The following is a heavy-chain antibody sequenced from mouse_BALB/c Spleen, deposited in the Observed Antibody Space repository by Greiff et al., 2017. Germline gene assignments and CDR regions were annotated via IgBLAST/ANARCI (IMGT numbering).Heavy chain of an antibody. V-gene: IGHV2-2*02. D-gene: IGHD2-1*01. J-gene: IGHJ4*01. CDR1: GFSLTSYG. Sequence: VKLVESGPGLVQPSQSLSITCTVSGFSLTSYGVHWVRQSPGKGLEWLGVIWSGGSTDYNAAFISRLSISKDNSKSQVFFKMNSLQANDTAIYYCATQGGNYYYAMDYWGQGTSVTVSS. CDR2: IWSGGST. CDR3: ATQGGNYYYAMDY.